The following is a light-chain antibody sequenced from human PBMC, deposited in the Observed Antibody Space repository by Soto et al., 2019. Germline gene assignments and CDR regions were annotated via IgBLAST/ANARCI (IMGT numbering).Light chain of an antibody. CDR3: QPDGSSGT. CDR2: GAS. Sequence: EIAWTQSPGTLSMSPGERATLSCRASQSVSNNYLAWYPQKPGQAPRLLIYGASNRATGIPDRFSGSGSGTEFTRTISRLEPEDFAVYCCQPDGSSGTCGQGTKVEIK. V-gene: IGKV3-20*01. J-gene: IGKJ1*01. CDR1: QSVSNNY.